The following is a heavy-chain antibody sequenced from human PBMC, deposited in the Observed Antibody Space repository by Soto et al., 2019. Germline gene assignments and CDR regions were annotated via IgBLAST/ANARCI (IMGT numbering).Heavy chain of an antibody. V-gene: IGHV3-21*01. CDR2: ISSSSSYI. CDR3: ARDRWNREYCSSTSCYLNYYGMDV. J-gene: IGHJ6*02. CDR1: GFTFSSYS. D-gene: IGHD2-2*01. Sequence: GGSLRLSCAASGFTFSSYSMNWVRQAPGKGLEWVSSISSSSSYIYYADSVKGRFTISRDNAKNSLYLQMNSLRAEDTAVYYCARDRWNREYCSSTSCYLNYYGMDVWGQGTTVTVSS.